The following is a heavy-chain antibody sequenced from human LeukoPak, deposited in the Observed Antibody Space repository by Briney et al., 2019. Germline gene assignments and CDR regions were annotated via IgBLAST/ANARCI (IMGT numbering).Heavy chain of an antibody. Sequence: SETLSLTCAVSGYSISSEYYWGWIRQPPGKGLEWIGSIYHSGSTYYNPSPKSRVTISVDTSKNQFSLKLSSVTAADTAVYYCARHVDYYYYYMDVWGKGTTVTVSS. V-gene: IGHV4-38-2*01. CDR3: ARHVDYYYYYMDV. CDR2: IYHSGST. CDR1: GYSISSEYY. J-gene: IGHJ6*03.